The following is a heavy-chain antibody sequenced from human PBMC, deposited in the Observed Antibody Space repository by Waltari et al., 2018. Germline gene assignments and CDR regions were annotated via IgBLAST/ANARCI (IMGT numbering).Heavy chain of an antibody. CDR2: ISSSSSTI. Sequence: EVQLVESGGGLVQPGGSLRLSCAASGFTFSSYSMNWVRQAPGKGLEWVSYISSSSSTINYADAVKGRFTISRDNAKNSLYLQMNSLRAEDTAVYYCARDRRKQYSGSYHFDYWGQGTLVTVSS. V-gene: IGHV3-48*01. D-gene: IGHD1-26*01. CDR3: ARDRRKQYSGSYHFDY. CDR1: GFTFSSYS. J-gene: IGHJ4*02.